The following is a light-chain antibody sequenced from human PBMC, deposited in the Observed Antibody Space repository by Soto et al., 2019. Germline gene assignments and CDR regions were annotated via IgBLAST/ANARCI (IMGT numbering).Light chain of an antibody. Sequence: QSALTQPASVSGSPGQSITISCTGTSSDVGGYNYVSWYQQHPGKAPKLMIYEVSNRPSGGSNRFSGSKSGNTASLTISGLQVEDEADYYCSLYTSSSTYVFGTGTKLTVL. CDR2: EVS. J-gene: IGLJ1*01. CDR1: SSDVGGYNY. V-gene: IGLV2-14*01. CDR3: SLYTSSSTYV.